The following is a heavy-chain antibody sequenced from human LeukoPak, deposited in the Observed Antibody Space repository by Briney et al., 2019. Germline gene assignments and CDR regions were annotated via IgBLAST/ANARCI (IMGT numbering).Heavy chain of an antibody. D-gene: IGHD3-22*01. V-gene: IGHV3-21*01. Sequence: PGGSLRLSCAASGFTFSSYSMNWVRQAPGKGLEWVSSISSSSSYIYYADSVKGRFTTSRDNVKNSLYLQMNSLRAEDTAVYYCARGGPYYDSSGYYRNHDAFDIWGQGTMVTVSS. CDR3: ARGGPYYDSSGYYRNHDAFDI. CDR2: ISSSSSYI. J-gene: IGHJ3*02. CDR1: GFTFSSYS.